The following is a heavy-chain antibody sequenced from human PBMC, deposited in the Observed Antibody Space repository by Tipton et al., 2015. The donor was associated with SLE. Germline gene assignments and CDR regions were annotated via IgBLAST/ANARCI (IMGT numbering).Heavy chain of an antibody. CDR1: CGSITTGSYY. CDR2: RYTTGST. D-gene: IGHD1-26*01. V-gene: IGHV4-61*02. Sequence: TLSLTCTVSCGSITTGSYYWSWIRQPAGKGLEWIGRRYTTGSTYYNPSLKSRVSMSVDTSKNQFFLRVNSVTAADTAVYYCARGGGSYYDYWGQGTLVTVSS. CDR3: ARGGGSYYDY. J-gene: IGHJ4*02.